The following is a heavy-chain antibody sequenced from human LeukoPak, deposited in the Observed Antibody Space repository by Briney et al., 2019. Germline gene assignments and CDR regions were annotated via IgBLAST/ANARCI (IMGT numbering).Heavy chain of an antibody. J-gene: IGHJ4*02. CDR3: TRSGYSNGYDY. D-gene: IGHD6-19*01. Sequence: GGSLRLSCMASGFTFSGHWMHWVRQVPGKGLVAVSRIIPDGSATGYADSVKGRLTISRDNAKNTLYLEMNSLTAEDTALYYCTRSGYSNGYDYWGQGTLVTVSS. V-gene: IGHV3-74*01. CDR1: GFTFSGHW. CDR2: IIPDGSAT.